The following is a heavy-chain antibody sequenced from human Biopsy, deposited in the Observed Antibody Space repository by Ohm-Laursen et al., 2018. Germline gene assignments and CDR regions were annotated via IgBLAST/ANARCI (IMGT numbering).Heavy chain of an antibody. Sequence: SETLSLTCAVYGESFNGYYWSWIRQPPGKGLEWIGGIYYSGSTNYNPSLKSRVTISVDASKNQFFLKLSSVTAEDTAVYYCARDDAVTVIRGLYYWGQGALVTVSS. V-gene: IGHV4-59*01. D-gene: IGHD2-21*02. CDR3: ARDDAVTVIRGLYY. J-gene: IGHJ4*02. CDR1: GESFNGYY. CDR2: IYYSGST.